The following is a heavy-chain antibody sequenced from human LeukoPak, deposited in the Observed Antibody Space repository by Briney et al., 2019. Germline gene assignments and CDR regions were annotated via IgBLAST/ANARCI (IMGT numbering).Heavy chain of an antibody. Sequence: SETLSLTCTVSGYSISSGYYWGWIRQPPGKGLEWIGSIYHSGSTYYNPSLKSLVTISVDTSKNQFSLKLSSVTAADTAVYYCARREPSIAALDYWGQGTLVTVSS. CDR3: ARREPSIAALDY. CDR2: IYHSGST. V-gene: IGHV4-38-2*02. D-gene: IGHD6-6*01. J-gene: IGHJ4*02. CDR1: GYSISSGYY.